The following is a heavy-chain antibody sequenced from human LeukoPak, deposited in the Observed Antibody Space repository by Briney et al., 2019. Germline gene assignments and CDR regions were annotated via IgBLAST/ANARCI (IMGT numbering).Heavy chain of an antibody. CDR2: IYYSGST. Sequence: SETLSLTCTVSGGSISSYYWSWIRQPPGKGLEGIGYIYYSGSTNYNPSLKSRVTISVDTSKNQFSLELSSVTAADTAVYYCAKLNGGFFLGAFDIWGQGTMVTVSS. CDR1: GGSISSYY. D-gene: IGHD3-3*01. V-gene: IGHV4-59*08. CDR3: AKLNGGFFLGAFDI. J-gene: IGHJ3*02.